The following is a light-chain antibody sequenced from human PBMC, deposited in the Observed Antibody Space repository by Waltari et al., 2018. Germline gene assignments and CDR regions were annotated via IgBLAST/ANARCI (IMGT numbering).Light chain of an antibody. Sequence: QSALTQPASVSGPPGKSITIPCTGTSSDVGGYKYVSCYQQHPGKAPKLMIYDVSNRPSGVSNRFSGSKSGNTASLTISGLQAEDEADYYCSSYTSSSTLVFGGGTKLTVL. V-gene: IGLV2-14*03. CDR3: SSYTSSSTLV. CDR2: DVS. CDR1: SSDVGGYKY. J-gene: IGLJ3*02.